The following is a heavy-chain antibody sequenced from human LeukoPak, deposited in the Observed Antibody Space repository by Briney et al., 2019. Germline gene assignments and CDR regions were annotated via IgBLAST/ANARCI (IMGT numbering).Heavy chain of an antibody. D-gene: IGHD6-19*01. CDR3: AKLSVKTVAGTNYYFDY. CDR1: GFTSSNYA. CDR2: ISGSGGSA. V-gene: IGHV3-23*01. Sequence: PGGSLRLSCAASGFTSSNYAMTWVRQAPGKGLEWVSTISGSGGSAYYADSVKGRFTISRDNSKNTLFLQMNSLRAEDTALYYCAKLSVKTVAGTNYYFDYWGQGTLVTVSS. J-gene: IGHJ4*02.